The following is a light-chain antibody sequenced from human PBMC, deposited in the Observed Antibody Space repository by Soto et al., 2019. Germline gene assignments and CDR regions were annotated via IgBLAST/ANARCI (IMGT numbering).Light chain of an antibody. J-gene: IGKJ1*01. V-gene: IGKV1-5*01. Sequence: DIQMTQSPSTLSAYVGDRVTITCRASQSVSTWLAGYQQKPGKAPKLLISDASSLESGVPSRFSGSGSGSEFTLSISSLQPDDFATYYCQHYYTYPWTFGQGTKVDI. CDR1: QSVSTW. CDR2: DAS. CDR3: QHYYTYPWT.